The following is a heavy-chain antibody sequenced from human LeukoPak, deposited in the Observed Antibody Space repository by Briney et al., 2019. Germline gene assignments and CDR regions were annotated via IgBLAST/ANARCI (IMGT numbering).Heavy chain of an antibody. CDR2: IYHSGST. J-gene: IGHJ5*02. Sequence: PSETLSLTCTVSGYSISSGYYWGWIRQPPGKGLEWIGSIYHSGSTYYNPSLKSRVTISVDTSKNQFSLKLSSVTAADTAVYYCARAPFYYDILTGYAFDPWGQGTLVTVSS. V-gene: IGHV4-38-2*02. D-gene: IGHD3-9*01. CDR1: GYSISSGYY. CDR3: ARAPFYYDILTGYAFDP.